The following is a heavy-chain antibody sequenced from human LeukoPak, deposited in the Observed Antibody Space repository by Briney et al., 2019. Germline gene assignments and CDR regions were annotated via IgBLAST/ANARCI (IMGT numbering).Heavy chain of an antibody. CDR3: ARGVTVMVRGVMLGKY. Sequence: GGSLRLSCAASGFTFSSYWMSWVRQAPGKGLEWVANIKQDGSEKNYVDSVMGRFTISRDNAKNSLYLQMNSLRAEDTAVYYCARGVTVMVRGVMLGKYWGQGTLVTVSS. D-gene: IGHD3-10*01. V-gene: IGHV3-7*01. CDR1: GFTFSSYW. J-gene: IGHJ4*02. CDR2: IKQDGSEK.